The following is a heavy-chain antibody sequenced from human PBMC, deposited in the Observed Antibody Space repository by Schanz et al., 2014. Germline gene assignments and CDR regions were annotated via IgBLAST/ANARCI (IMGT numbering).Heavy chain of an antibody. J-gene: IGHJ5*02. Sequence: QVQLVQSGAEVKKPGASVKVSCQASGYTFTGYYMHWVRQAPGQGLEWMGQINPNSGATIYAQNFQGRVTMTRDTSISTAYMELSRLTSDDTAVYYCARGDVNWFDPWGQGTLVTVSS. CDR2: INPNSGAT. CDR3: ARGDVNWFDP. V-gene: IGHV1-2*06. CDR1: GYTFTGYY.